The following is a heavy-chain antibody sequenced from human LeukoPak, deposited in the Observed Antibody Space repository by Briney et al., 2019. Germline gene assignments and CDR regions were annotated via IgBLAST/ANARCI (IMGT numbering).Heavy chain of an antibody. J-gene: IGHJ4*02. D-gene: IGHD7-27*01. CDR2: INPNSGGT. CDR1: GYTFTGYY. V-gene: IGHV1-2*06. CDR3: ARSIWGSPSDY. Sequence: AASVKVSCKASGYTFTGYYMHWVRQAPGQGLEWMGRINPNSGGTNYAQEFQGRVTMTRDTSISTAYMELSRLRSDDTAVYYCARSIWGSPSDYWGQGTLVTVSS.